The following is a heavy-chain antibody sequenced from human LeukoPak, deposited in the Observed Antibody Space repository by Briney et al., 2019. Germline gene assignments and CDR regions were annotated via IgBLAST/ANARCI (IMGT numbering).Heavy chain of an antibody. CDR2: INPNSGGT. J-gene: IGHJ4*02. CDR1: GYTFTCYY. D-gene: IGHD3-10*01. Sequence: GASVKVSCKASGYTFTCYYMHWVRQAPGQGLEWMGWINPNSGGTNYAQKFQGWVTMTSDTSISPAYMELTRLRSHDTAVYYCARVGSGSYWDYFDYWGQGTLVTVSS. CDR3: ARVGSGSYWDYFDY. V-gene: IGHV1-2*04.